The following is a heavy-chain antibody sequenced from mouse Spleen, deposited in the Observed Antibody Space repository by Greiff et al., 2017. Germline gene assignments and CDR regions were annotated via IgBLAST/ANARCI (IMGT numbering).Heavy chain of an antibody. V-gene: IGHV2-2*01. J-gene: IGHJ3*01. CDR3: ARSSYGFAY. D-gene: IGHD6-1*01. Sequence: VQLQQSGPGLVQPSQSLSITCTVSGFSLTSYGVHWVRQSPGKGLEWLGVIWSGGSTDYNAAFISRLSISKDNSKSQVFFKMNSLQTDDTARYYCARSSYGFAYWGQGTLVTVSA. CDR2: IWSGGST. CDR1: GFSLTSYG.